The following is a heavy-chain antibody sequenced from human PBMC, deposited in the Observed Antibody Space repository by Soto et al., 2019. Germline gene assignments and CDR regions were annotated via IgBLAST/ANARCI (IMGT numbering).Heavy chain of an antibody. CDR1: GFSLSTSGVG. CDR3: AHRPSYCSGGSCYSGFDY. Sequence: QITLKKSGPTLVKPTQTLTLTCTFSGFSLSTSGVGVGWILQPPGKALEGLALIYWDDDKRYRPSLKIRLTITKDTYKDHVVLTMTNMDSVDTATYYCAHRPSYCSGGSCYSGFDYWGQGTMVTVSS. D-gene: IGHD2-15*01. V-gene: IGHV2-5*02. J-gene: IGHJ4*02. CDR2: IYWDDDK.